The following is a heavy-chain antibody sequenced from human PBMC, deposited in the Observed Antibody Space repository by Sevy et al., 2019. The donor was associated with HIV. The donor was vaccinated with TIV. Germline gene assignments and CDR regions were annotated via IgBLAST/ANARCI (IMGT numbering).Heavy chain of an antibody. Sequence: GGSLRLSCAASGFTFSKYWMSWVPQAPGKGLEWVANIKPDGSDKYYVGSLKGRFTIYRDNAKNSLYLEMNNLGAEDTAVYYCARVIDYGELGNWFDPWGQGTLVTVSS. J-gene: IGHJ5*02. CDR1: GFTFSKYW. CDR3: ARVIDYGELGNWFDP. D-gene: IGHD4-17*01. V-gene: IGHV3-7*01. CDR2: IKPDGSDK.